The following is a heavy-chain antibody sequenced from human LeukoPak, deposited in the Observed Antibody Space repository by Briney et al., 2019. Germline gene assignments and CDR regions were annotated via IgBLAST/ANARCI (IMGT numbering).Heavy chain of an antibody. CDR1: GLSLSSSGVG. D-gene: IGHD6-19*01. CDR3: GHSSGWHNFNY. Sequence: ESGPTLVKPTQTLTLTCTFSGLSLSSSGVGVGWIRQPPGKALEWLALIYWDDDKRYSPSLKSRLTISKDTSKNQVVLTMTNMDPVDTATYYCGHSSGWHNFNYWGQGTLVTVSS. V-gene: IGHV2-5*02. J-gene: IGHJ4*02. CDR2: IYWDDDK.